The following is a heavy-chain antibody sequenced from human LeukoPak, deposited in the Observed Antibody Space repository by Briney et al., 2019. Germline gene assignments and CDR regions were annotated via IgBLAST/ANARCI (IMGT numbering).Heavy chain of an antibody. D-gene: IGHD3-3*01. Sequence: ASVKVSCKASGYTFTSYGISWVRQAPGQGLEWMGWISAYNGNTNYAQKLQGRVTMTTDTSTSTAYMELRSLRSDDTAVYYCASEVRFLEWPLFDYWGQGTLVTVSS. V-gene: IGHV1-18*01. CDR2: ISAYNGNT. CDR1: GYTFTSYG. CDR3: ASEVRFLEWPLFDY. J-gene: IGHJ4*02.